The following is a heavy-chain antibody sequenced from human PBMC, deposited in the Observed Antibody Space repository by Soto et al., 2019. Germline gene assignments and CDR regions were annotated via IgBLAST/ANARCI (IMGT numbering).Heavy chain of an antibody. CDR3: ARHLAAGDS. D-gene: IGHD6-25*01. Sequence: QVQLVQSGAEVKKPGASVRVSCKASGYTFTSYYIHWVRQAPGQGLEWMAIVNPTGGSTNSAQKFQCRITVTFDTSTSTVFMELNSLRYEDTAVYYCARHLAAGDSWGQGTLVTVSS. V-gene: IGHV1-46*03. J-gene: IGHJ4*02. CDR1: GYTFTSYY. CDR2: VNPTGGST.